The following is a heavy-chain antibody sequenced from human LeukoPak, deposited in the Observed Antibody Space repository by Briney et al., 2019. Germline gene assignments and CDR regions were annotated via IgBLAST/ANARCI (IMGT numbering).Heavy chain of an antibody. J-gene: IGHJ6*02. D-gene: IGHD3-10*01. CDR2: ISNSGSTV. CDR1: GFTITSYD. CDR3: ARIHPYYYGSGSYLMGYYYFGMDV. Sequence: PGGSLTLSCTLSGFTITSYDINWVRQAPGKGLEWVSYISNSGSTVYYADSVKGRFIISRDDASHSLYLRMSSLRADDTALYYCARIHPYYYGSGSYLMGYYYFGMDVWGEGTTVTVSS. V-gene: IGHV3-48*03.